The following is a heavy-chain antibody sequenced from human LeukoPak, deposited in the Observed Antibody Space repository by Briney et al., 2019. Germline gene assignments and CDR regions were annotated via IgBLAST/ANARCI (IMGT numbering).Heavy chain of an antibody. D-gene: IGHD3-16*01. J-gene: IGHJ6*03. CDR3: ATSRGNTDYYYYMDV. CDR2: IYTSGST. CDR1: GGSISSGSYY. Sequence: SRTLSLTCTVSGGSISSGSYYWSWIRQPAGKGLEWIGRIYTSGSTNYNPSLKSRVTISVDTSKNQFSLKLSSVTAADTAVYYCATSRGNTDYYYYMDVWGKGTTVTVSS. V-gene: IGHV4-61*02.